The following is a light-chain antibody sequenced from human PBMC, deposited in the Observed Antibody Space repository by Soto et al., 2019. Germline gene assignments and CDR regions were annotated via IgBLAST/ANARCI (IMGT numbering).Light chain of an antibody. CDR1: QSVSSY. J-gene: IGKJ3*01. Sequence: EIVLTQSPATLSLSPGERATLSCRASQSVSSYLAWYQQKPGQAPRLLIYDASNRATGITARFSGSGSGTDFTLTISSLEPEDFAVYYCQQRSNWPITFGPGTKVDI. CDR3: QQRSNWPIT. V-gene: IGKV3-11*01. CDR2: DAS.